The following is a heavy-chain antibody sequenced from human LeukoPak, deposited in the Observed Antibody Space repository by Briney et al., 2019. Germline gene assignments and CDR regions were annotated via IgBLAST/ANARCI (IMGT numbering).Heavy chain of an antibody. J-gene: IGHJ4*02. CDR1: GFTFDDYA. Sequence: GRSLRLSCAASGFTFDDYATHWVRQAPGKGLEWVAFIRSDGSNKYYADSVKGRFIISRDNSKNTLYLQMNSLRAEDTAVYYCAKDSRNLPFDYWGQGTLVTVSS. CDR3: AKDSRNLPFDY. CDR2: IRSDGSNK. V-gene: IGHV3-30*02.